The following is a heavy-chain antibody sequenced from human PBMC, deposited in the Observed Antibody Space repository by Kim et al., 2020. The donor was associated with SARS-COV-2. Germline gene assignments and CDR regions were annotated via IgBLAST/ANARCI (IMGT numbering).Heavy chain of an antibody. CDR3: ARGEWDQSGGVYFDY. CDR2: IHYSGST. CDR1: GGSISSYY. D-gene: IGHD1-26*01. J-gene: IGHJ4*02. V-gene: IGHV4-59*13. Sequence: SETLSLTCTVSGGSISSYYWSWIRQPPGKGLEWIGYIHYSGSTNYNPSLKSRVTISVDTSKNQFSLKLSSVTAADTAVYYCARGEWDQSGGVYFDYWGQGTLVTVSS.